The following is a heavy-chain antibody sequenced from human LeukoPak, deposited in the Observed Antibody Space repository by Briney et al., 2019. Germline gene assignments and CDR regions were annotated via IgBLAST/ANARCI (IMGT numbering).Heavy chain of an antibody. CDR3: ATSGTYYYDSSGYRLDY. J-gene: IGHJ4*02. V-gene: IGHV1-69*06. Sequence: SVKVSCKASGGTFSSYAISWVRQAPGQGLEWMGGIIPIFGTANYAQKFQGRVTMTEDTSTDTAYMELSSLRSEDTAVYYCATSGTYYYDSSGYRLDYWGQGTLVTVSS. CDR1: GGTFSSYA. D-gene: IGHD3-22*01. CDR2: IIPIFGTA.